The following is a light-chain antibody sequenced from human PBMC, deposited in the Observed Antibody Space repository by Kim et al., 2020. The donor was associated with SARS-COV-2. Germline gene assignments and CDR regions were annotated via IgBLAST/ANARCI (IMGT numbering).Light chain of an antibody. CDR1: QSISTN. CDR3: QQSHSTPLLT. Sequence: VVDRVTIACRESQSISTNLNWYQQKPGKAPNLLIYATSNLQSGFPSRFSGSGSGTDFTLTIGSLQAEDFATYYCQQSHSTPLLTFGGGTKVDIK. V-gene: IGKV1-39*01. J-gene: IGKJ4*01. CDR2: ATS.